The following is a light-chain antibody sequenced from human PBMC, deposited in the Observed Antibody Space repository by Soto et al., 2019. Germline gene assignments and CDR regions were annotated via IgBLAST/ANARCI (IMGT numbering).Light chain of an antibody. Sequence: DIQMTQSPSTLSASVGDRVTITCRASQSISSWLAWYQQKPGKAPKLLIYDASGLESGGPSRCSGSGSGTELTLTISSLQPDDFANYYCQQYNSYSFGPGTKVDIK. CDR2: DAS. CDR1: QSISSW. CDR3: QQYNSYS. V-gene: IGKV1-5*01. J-gene: IGKJ3*01.